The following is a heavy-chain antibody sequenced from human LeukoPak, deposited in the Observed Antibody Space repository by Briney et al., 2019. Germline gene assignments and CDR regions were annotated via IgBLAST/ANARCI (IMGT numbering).Heavy chain of an antibody. D-gene: IGHD4-17*01. Sequence: GRSLRLSCAASGFTFSSYGMHWVRQAPGKGLEWVAVIWYDGSNKYYADSVKGRFTISRDNAKNSLYLQMNSLRAEDTAVYYCARGHYGQDYWGQGTLVTVSS. CDR3: ARGHYGQDY. CDR1: GFTFSSYG. J-gene: IGHJ4*02. CDR2: IWYDGSNK. V-gene: IGHV3-33*01.